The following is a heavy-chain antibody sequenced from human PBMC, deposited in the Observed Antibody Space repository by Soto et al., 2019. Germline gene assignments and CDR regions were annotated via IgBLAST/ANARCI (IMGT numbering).Heavy chain of an antibody. CDR2: FDPEDGET. CDR1: GYTLTELS. D-gene: IGHD3-10*01. Sequence: ASVKVSCKVSGYTLTELSMHWVRQAPGKGLEWMGGFDPEDGETIYAQKFQGRVTMTEDTSTDTAYMELSSLRSEDTAVYYCATVNYGSATPSAWDYYYYYMDVWGKGTTVTVSS. CDR3: ATVNYGSATPSAWDYYYYYMDV. V-gene: IGHV1-24*01. J-gene: IGHJ6*03.